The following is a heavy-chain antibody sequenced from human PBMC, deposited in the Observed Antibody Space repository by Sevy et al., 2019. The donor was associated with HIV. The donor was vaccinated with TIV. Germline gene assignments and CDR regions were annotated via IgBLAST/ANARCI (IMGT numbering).Heavy chain of an antibody. CDR3: ATPRDSGWYEGTGGYFDL. J-gene: IGHJ2*01. CDR2: FYSTGST. D-gene: IGHD6-19*01. V-gene: IGHV4-39*01. CDR1: GGSISSSSYF. Sequence: SETLSLTCTVSGGSISSSSYFWGWIRQPPGKGLEWIGSFYSTGSTSYNPSLRSRVTVSADTSTNQFSLRLTSVIATDTAVYYCATPRDSGWYEGTGGYFDLSGRGTVVTVSS.